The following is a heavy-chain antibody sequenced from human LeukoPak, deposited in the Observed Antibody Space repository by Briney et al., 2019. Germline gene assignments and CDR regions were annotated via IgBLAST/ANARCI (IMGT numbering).Heavy chain of an antibody. CDR3: ASGVVNAAEVHY. CDR1: GYSVTSGYY. J-gene: IGHJ4*02. Sequence: SETLSLTCAVSGYSVTSGYYWGWIRRPPGKGLEWIGSISYSGYTYYNPSLTGRVTISVDTSKNQFSLNLTSVTAADTAVYYCASGVVNAAEVHYWGQGTLVAVSS. CDR2: ISYSGYT. V-gene: IGHV4-38-2*01. D-gene: IGHD2-8*02.